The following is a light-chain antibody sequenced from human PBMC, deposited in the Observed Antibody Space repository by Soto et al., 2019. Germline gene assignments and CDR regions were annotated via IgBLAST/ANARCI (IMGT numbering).Light chain of an antibody. CDR2: DVS. CDR1: SSDVGGYNY. J-gene: IGLJ2*01. V-gene: IGLV2-11*01. CDR3: CSYAGSYTFGHVV. Sequence: ALTQPRSVSGSPGQSVTISCTGTSSDVGGYNYVSWYQQHPGKAPKLMIYDVSKRPSGVPDRFSGSKSGNTASLTISGLQAEDEADYYCCSYAGSYTFGHVVFGGGTKVTVL.